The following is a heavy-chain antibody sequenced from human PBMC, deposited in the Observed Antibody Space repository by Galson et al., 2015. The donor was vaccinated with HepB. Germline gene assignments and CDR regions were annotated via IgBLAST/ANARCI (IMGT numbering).Heavy chain of an antibody. CDR3: AAGEKYQLLYSAFDV. Sequence: SVKVSCKASGYTFTGYYIHWVRQAPGQGPEWMGWINPDSGGTNHAQKFQGRVTMTRDTSISTAYMELSRLRSDDTAVYYCAAGEKYQLLYSAFDVWGQGTMVTVSS. D-gene: IGHD2-2*02. J-gene: IGHJ3*01. CDR1: GYTFTGYY. CDR2: INPDSGGT. V-gene: IGHV1-2*02.